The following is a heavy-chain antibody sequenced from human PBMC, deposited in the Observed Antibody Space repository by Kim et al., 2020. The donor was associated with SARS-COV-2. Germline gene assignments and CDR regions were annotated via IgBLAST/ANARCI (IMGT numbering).Heavy chain of an antibody. J-gene: IGHJ4*02. D-gene: IGHD1-1*01. CDR2: I. V-gene: IGHV3-NL1*01. Sequence: IQYLDSVGGRFTISRDNSKNTLYLQMNSRRGEDTAVYYCAKDLPNRWTVGCWGQGTLVIVSS. CDR3: AKDLPNRWTVGC.